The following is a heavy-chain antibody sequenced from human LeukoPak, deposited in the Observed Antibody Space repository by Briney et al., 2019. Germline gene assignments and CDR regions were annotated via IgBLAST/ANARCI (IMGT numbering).Heavy chain of an antibody. CDR3: AKDSILDH. Sequence: GGSLRLFCATSGFTFSIYGMHWVRQAPGKGLEWLAVIAYDGSYEYYADSVKGRFSISRDDSKKTVYLQMNSLRPEDTALYYCAKDSILDHWGQGTLVTVSS. CDR2: IAYDGSYE. V-gene: IGHV3-30*18. J-gene: IGHJ4*02. CDR1: GFTFSIYG.